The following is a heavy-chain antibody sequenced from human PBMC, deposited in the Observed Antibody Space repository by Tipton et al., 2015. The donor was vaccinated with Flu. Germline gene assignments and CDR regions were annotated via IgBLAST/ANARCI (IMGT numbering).Heavy chain of an antibody. Sequence: LRLSCSVSGGSISSGSYYWTWIRQPPGKGLEWIGYIYYTGSTSYSPSLKSRVAISRDKSMKQFSLRLTSVTAADTAMYFCARDSAVFPGALNYWGLGKLVTVSP. CDR3: ARDSAVFPGALNY. CDR2: IYYTGST. D-gene: IGHD2-21*01. V-gene: IGHV4-31*03. CDR1: GGSISSGSYY. J-gene: IGHJ4*02.